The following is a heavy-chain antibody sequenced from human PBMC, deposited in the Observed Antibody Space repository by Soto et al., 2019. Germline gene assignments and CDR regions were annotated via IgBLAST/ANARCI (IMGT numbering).Heavy chain of an antibody. CDR2: INSDGSSK. D-gene: IGHD6-13*01. Sequence: GGSLRLSCAASGFTFSSYWMHWVRQAPGKGLVWVSRINSDGSSKSYADSVKGRFTISRDNAKNTLYLQMNSLRAEDTAVYYCAKDDLDIKSSSWDYRTARTLDYWGQGTLVTVSS. CDR3: AKDDLDIKSSSWDYRTARTLDY. CDR1: GFTFSSYW. J-gene: IGHJ4*02. V-gene: IGHV3-74*01.